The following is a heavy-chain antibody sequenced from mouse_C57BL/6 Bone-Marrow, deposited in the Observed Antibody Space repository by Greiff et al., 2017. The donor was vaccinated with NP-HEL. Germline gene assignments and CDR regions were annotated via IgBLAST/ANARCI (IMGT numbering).Heavy chain of an antibody. D-gene: IGHD1-1*01. CDR1: GYTFTSYS. V-gene: IGHV1-50*01. CDR3: ARDGRDYFDY. Sequence: QVHVKQPGAELVKPGASVKLSCKASGYTFTSYSMQWVKQRPGQGLEWIGEIDPSDSHTNYNQKFKGKATLTVDTSSSTAYMQLISLTSEDSAVYYCARDGRDYFDYWGQGTTLTVSS. J-gene: IGHJ2*01. CDR2: IDPSDSHT.